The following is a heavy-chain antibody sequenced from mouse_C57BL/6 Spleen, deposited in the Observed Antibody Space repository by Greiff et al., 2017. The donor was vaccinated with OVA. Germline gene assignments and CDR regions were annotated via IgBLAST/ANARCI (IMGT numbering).Heavy chain of an antibody. J-gene: IGHJ2*01. V-gene: IGHV1-85*01. CDR3: AGADGNYRFDY. Sequence: VKLQESGPELVKPGASVKLSCKASGYNFTSYDINWVKQRPGQGLEWIGWIYPRDGITKYNEKFKGKATLTGNTSSTTAYMELHSLPSEDSAVYVCAGADGNYRFDYWGQGTTLTVSS. D-gene: IGHD2-1*01. CDR2: IYPRDGIT. CDR1: GYNFTSYD.